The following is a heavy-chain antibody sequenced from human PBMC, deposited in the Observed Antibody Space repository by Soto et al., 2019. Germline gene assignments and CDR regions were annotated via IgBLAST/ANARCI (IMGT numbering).Heavy chain of an antibody. V-gene: IGHV3-21*01. CDR2: ISSSSSYI. CDR3: ARDNHDSSGSLRDY. CDR1: GFTFSSYS. Sequence: LRLSCAASGFTFSSYSMNWVRQAPGKGLEWVSSISSSSSYIYYADSVKGRFTISRDNAKNSLYLQMNSLRAEDTAVYYCARDNHDSSGSLRDYWGQGTLVTVSS. J-gene: IGHJ4*02. D-gene: IGHD3-22*01.